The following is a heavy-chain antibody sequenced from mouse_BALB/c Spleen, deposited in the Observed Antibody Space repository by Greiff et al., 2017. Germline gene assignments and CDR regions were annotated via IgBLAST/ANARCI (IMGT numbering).Heavy chain of an antibody. D-gene: IGHD1-1*01. J-gene: IGHJ1*01. CDR3: ANYYYGSDWYFDV. CDR2: IDPANGNT. V-gene: IGHV14-3*02. Sequence: VQLQQSGAELVKPGASVKLSCTASGFNIKDTYMHWVKQRPEQGLEWIGRIDPANGNTKYDPKFQGKATITADTSSNTAYLQLSSLTSEDTAVYYCANYYYGSDWYFDVWGAGTTVTVSS. CDR1: GFNIKDTY.